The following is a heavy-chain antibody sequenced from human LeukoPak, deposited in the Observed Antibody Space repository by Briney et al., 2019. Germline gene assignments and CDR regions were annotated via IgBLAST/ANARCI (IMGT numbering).Heavy chain of an antibody. V-gene: IGHV1-18*01. CDR1: GYTFTSYG. J-gene: IGHJ3*02. CDR2: ISAYNGNT. Sequence: VASVKVSCKASGYTFTSYGISWVRQAPGQGLEWMGWISAYNGNTNYAQKLQGRVTMTTDTSTSTAYMELRSLRSDDTAVYYCARGRSIFGVVPFDAFDIWGQGTMVTVSS. CDR3: ARGRSIFGVVPFDAFDI. D-gene: IGHD3-3*01.